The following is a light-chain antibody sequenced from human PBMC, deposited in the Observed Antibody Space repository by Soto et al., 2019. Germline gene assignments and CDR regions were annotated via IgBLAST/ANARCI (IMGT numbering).Light chain of an antibody. Sequence: DIVLTQTPLSLVVTLGQPASISCKSSQSLAFRDGNIYLNWLQQRPGQPPRLLIYKTSNRFSGVPDRFSGSGAGTEFTLKISKVEAEDVGVYYCVDAALLPHAFGQGTKVEIK. J-gene: IGKJ1*01. CDR1: QSLAFRDGNIY. CDR2: KTS. CDR3: VDAALLPHA. V-gene: IGKV2-24*01.